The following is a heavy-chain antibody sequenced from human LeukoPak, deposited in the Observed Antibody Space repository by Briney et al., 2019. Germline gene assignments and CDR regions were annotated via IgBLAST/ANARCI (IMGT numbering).Heavy chain of an antibody. D-gene: IGHD6-19*01. CDR2: ITSGGGIT. V-gene: IGHV3-23*01. CDR1: GFTFINYA. J-gene: IGHJ4*02. CDR3: ARGNSGPDY. Sequence: GGSLRLSYAASGFTFINYAMTWVRQAPGKGLEWVSTITSGGGITYYADSVKGRFTFSRDNSKNTVYLQMNSLRVEDTAVYYCARGNSGPDYWGQGTLVTVSS.